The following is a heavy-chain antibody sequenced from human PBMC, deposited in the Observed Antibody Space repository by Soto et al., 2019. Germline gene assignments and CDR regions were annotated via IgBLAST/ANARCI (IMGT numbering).Heavy chain of an antibody. CDR2: ISGSGGFS. D-gene: IGHD3-10*01. CDR1: GFSFSTYA. CDR3: AKDRGVGDVYYYYGMDV. V-gene: IGHV3-23*01. J-gene: IGHJ6*02. Sequence: EVQLLESGGGLVQPGGSLRLSCAASGFSFSTYAMNWVRQAPGKGLEWVSVISGSGGFSSYADSVKGRFTISRDNSKNTLYLQMNSLRAEDTAVYYCAKDRGVGDVYYYYGMDVWGLGTTVTVSS.